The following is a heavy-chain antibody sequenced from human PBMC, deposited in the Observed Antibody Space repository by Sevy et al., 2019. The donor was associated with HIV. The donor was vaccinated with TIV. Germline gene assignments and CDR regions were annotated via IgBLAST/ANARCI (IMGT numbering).Heavy chain of an antibody. V-gene: IGHV4-34*01. CDR3: TRGRSRAARQDF. Sequence: SETLSLTCAVYGGSFSGYYWSWIRQPPGLGLEWIGEIDYSGSTNYSPSLESRVTISVDTSKNQFSLKLSSVTAADTAVYYWTRGRSRAARQDFWGQGTLVTVSS. CDR2: IDYSGST. J-gene: IGHJ4*02. CDR1: GGSFSGYY. D-gene: IGHD6-6*01.